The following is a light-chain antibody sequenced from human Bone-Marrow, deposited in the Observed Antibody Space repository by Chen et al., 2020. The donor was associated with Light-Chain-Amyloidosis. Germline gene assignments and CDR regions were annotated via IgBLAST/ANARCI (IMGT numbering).Light chain of an antibody. CDR1: SSDVGGDNH. Sequence: QSALIQPASVSGSPGQSITLSCTGTSSDVGGDNHVSWYQQHPDKAPKLMIYEVTNRPSWVPDRFSGSKSDNTASLTISGLQTEDEADYFCSSYTITNTLVFGSGTRVTVL. J-gene: IGLJ1*01. CDR2: EVT. CDR3: SSYTITNTLV. V-gene: IGLV2-14*01.